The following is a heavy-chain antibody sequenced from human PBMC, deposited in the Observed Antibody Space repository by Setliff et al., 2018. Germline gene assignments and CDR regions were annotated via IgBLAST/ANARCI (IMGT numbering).Heavy chain of an antibody. D-gene: IGHD1-26*01. Sequence: PSETLSLTCTVSGGSISSSSYYWGWIRQPPGKGLEWIGSIYYSGSTYYNPSLKSRVTISVDTSKNQFSLQLSSVTSADTAIYYCTKGRVGLAARAGYWGQGTLVTVSS. V-gene: IGHV4-39*07. CDR2: IYYSGST. CDR1: GGSISSSSYY. J-gene: IGHJ4*02. CDR3: TKGRVGLAARAGY.